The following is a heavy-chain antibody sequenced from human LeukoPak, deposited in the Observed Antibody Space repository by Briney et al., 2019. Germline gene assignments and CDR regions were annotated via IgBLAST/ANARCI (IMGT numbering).Heavy chain of an antibody. CDR2: IRNKANSYTT. CDR1: GFTFSDHY. V-gene: IGHV3-72*01. CDR3: ARGGEASGYSPGGY. D-gene: IGHD5-12*01. Sequence: GRSLRLSCAASGFTFSDHYMDWVRQAPGKGLEWVGRIRNKANSYTTEYAASVKGRFTISRDDSKNSLYLQMNSLKSDDTAVYYCARGGEASGYSPGGYWGQGALVTVSS. J-gene: IGHJ4*02.